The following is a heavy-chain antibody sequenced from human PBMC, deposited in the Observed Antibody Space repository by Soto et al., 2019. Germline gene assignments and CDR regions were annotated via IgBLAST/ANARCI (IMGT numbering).Heavy chain of an antibody. V-gene: IGHV3-74*01. CDR3: AKGLYDSSGYCDY. D-gene: IGHD3-22*01. J-gene: IGHJ4*02. CDR1: GFTFSTYW. CDR2: IESDGTT. Sequence: GGSLRLSCAASGFTFSTYWFHWVRQAPGKGLVWVSRIESDGTTNYADSVKGRFTISRDNSKNTLYLQMNSLRAEDTAVYYCAKGLYDSSGYCDYWGQGTLVTVSS.